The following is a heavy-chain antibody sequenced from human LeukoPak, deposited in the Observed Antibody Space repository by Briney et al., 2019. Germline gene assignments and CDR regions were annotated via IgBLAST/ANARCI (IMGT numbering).Heavy chain of an antibody. J-gene: IGHJ4*02. CDR2: ISYGGTNK. Sequence: GGSLRLSCAASGFTFSSYTMHWVRQAPGKGLEWVAVISYGGTNKYYADSVKGRFTISRDNSKNTLYLQMNSLRAEDTAVYYCARKRPNYFDYWGQGTLVTVSS. CDR1: GFTFSSYT. CDR3: ARKRPNYFDY. V-gene: IGHV3-30-3*01.